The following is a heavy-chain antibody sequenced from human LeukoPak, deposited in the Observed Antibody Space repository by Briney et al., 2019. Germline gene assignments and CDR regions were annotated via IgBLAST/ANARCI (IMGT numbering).Heavy chain of an antibody. D-gene: IGHD2-2*02. V-gene: IGHV3-7*02. CDR3: AKSGPATAIPLPYYYGMDV. Sequence: GGSLRLSCAASGFTFSSYWMSWVRQAPGKGLEWVANIKQDGSEKYYVDSVKGRFTISRDNAKNSLYLQMNSLRAEDTAVYYCAKSGPATAIPLPYYYGMDVWGQGTTVTVSS. J-gene: IGHJ6*02. CDR1: GFTFSSYW. CDR2: IKQDGSEK.